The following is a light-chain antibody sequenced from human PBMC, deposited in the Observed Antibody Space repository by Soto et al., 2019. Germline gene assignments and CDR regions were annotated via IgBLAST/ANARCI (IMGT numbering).Light chain of an antibody. CDR1: QSVSFY. V-gene: IGKV1-5*01. CDR2: DAS. Sequence: DIQMTQSPSTLSASVGDRVTITCRASQSVSFYLAWYQHKPGKAPKLLIYDASSLESGVPSRFSGSRSGTEFTLTISSLQPDDYATYYCQQYNSYSPLTFGGGTKVDIK. CDR3: QQYNSYSPLT. J-gene: IGKJ4*01.